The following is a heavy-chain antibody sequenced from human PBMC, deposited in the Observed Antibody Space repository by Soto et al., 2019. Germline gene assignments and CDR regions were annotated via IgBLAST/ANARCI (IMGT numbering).Heavy chain of an antibody. Sequence: GASVKVSCKASGYTFTGYYMHWVRQAPGQGLEWMGWINPNSGGTNYAQKFQGWVTMTRDTSISTAYMELSRLRSDDTAVYYCARGNDSSGYYSDYWGQGTLVTVSS. V-gene: IGHV1-2*04. CDR3: ARGNDSSGYYSDY. D-gene: IGHD3-22*01. CDR2: INPNSGGT. CDR1: GYTFTGYY. J-gene: IGHJ4*02.